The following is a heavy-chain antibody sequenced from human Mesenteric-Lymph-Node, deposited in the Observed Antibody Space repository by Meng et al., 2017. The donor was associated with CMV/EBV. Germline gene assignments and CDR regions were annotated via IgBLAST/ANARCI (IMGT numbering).Heavy chain of an antibody. CDR2: ITSVSTYT. CDR1: GFTFDNYV. D-gene: IGHD3-16*01. J-gene: IGHJ6*02. Sequence: GESLKISCVASGFTFDNYVMNWVRQTPGRGLEWVSSITSVSTYTYYADSLRGRFTISRDNAKNSLYLQMSSLRAEDTAVYYCARDINDGGDYGMDVWGQGTTVTVSS. CDR3: ARDINDGGDYGMDV. V-gene: IGHV3-21*01.